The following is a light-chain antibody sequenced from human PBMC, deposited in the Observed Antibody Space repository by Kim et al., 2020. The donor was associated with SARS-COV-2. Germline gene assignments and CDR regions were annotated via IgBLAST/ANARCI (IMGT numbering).Light chain of an antibody. CDR2: EVS. V-gene: IGLV2-14*01. CDR1: SRDVGGYNY. CDR3: SSYTSSSTWV. J-gene: IGLJ3*02. Sequence: GQSIASACTGTSRDVGGYNYVSWYQQHPGKAPKLMIEEVSKGPSGVSNRFAGAKSGKTASLTISGLQAEDVEDYYCSSYTSSSTWVFGGGTKLTVL.